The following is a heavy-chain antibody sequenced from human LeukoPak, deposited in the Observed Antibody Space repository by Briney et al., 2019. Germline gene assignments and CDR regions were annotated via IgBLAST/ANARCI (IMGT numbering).Heavy chain of an antibody. CDR3: ARPNRNPFNIVVVTDAFDI. V-gene: IGHV1-2*02. Sequence: GASVKVSCKASGYTFTRYYMHWVRQAPGQGLEWMGWINPNSGGTNYAQKFQGRVTMTRDTSISTAYMELSRLRSDDTAVYYCARPNRNPFNIVVVTDAFDIWGQGTMVTVSS. CDR2: INPNSGGT. J-gene: IGHJ3*02. CDR1: GYTFTRYY. D-gene: IGHD2-21*02.